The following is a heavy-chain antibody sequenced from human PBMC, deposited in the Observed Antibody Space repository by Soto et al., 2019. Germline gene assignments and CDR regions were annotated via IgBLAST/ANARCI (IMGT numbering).Heavy chain of an antibody. CDR1: DGSISCCY. Sequence: SETLSFPWTVSDGSISCCYCCWIRHPPGKGLEWSGYIYYSGSTNYNPTLRSRVTISVDTSKNQFSLKLSSVAAADTAVYYCARVYSGSYSASRGRGNLVTVSS. V-gene: IGHV4-59*12. D-gene: IGHD1-26*01. J-gene: IGHJ4*02. CDR3: ARVYSGSYSAS. CDR2: IYYSGST.